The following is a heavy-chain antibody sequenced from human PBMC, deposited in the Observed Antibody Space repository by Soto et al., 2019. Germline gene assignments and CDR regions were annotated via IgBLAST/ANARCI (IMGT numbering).Heavy chain of an antibody. D-gene: IGHD6-19*01. V-gene: IGHV3-9*01. CDR3: AKDRGIAVAGTLYYFDY. CDR2: ISWNSGSI. CDR1: GFTFDDYA. J-gene: IGHJ4*02. Sequence: EVQLVESGGGLVQPGRSLRLSCAASGFTFDDYAMHWVRQAPGKGLEWVSGISWNSGSIGYADSVKGRFTISRDNAKNSLYLQMNSLRAGAEALYYCAKDRGIAVAGTLYYFDYWGQGTLVTVSS.